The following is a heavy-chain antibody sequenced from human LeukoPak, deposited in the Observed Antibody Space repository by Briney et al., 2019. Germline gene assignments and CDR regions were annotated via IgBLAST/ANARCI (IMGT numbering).Heavy chain of an antibody. J-gene: IGHJ4*02. D-gene: IGHD4-17*01. V-gene: IGHV3-48*01. Sequence: GGSLRLSCAASGFTFSSYSMNWVRQAPGKGPEWISWITGSGTDIIYADSVKGRFTISRDNAKNSLYLQMNSLRAEDTAVYYCAKYQDYGFTYWGQGTLVTVSS. CDR2: ITGSGTDI. CDR1: GFTFSSYS. CDR3: AKYQDYGFTY.